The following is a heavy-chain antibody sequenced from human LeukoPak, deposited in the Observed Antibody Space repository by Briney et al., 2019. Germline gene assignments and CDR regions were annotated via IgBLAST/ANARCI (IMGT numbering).Heavy chain of an antibody. CDR2: ISGSGGTT. D-gene: IGHD4-23*01. CDR3: AKTTYGGNSGGY. Sequence: GGSLRLSGAASGFTFSSYAMSWVRQAPGKGLDWVSAISGSGGTTYYADSVRGRFTISRDNSKNTLYLQMNSLRAEDTAVYYCAKTTYGGNSGGYWGQGTLVTVSS. CDR1: GFTFSSYA. J-gene: IGHJ4*02. V-gene: IGHV3-23*01.